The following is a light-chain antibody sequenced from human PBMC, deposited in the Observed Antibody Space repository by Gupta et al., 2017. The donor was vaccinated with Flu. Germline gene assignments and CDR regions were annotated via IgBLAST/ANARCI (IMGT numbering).Light chain of an antibody. J-gene: IGKJ2*01. CDR2: AAS. CDR3: QQYVSYPRT. CDR1: QGISSY. V-gene: IGKV1-8*01. Sequence: PSSFSASTGDRVTITCRASQGISSYLAWYQQKPGKAPKLLIYAASTLQSGVPSRFSGSGSGTDFTLTISCLQSEDFATYYCQQYVSYPRTFGQGTKLEIK.